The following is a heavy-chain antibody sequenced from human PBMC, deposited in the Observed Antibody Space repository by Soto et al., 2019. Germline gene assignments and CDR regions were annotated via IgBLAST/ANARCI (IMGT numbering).Heavy chain of an antibody. CDR2: ISSTTNYI. Sequence: PGGSLRLSYAASGFTFTKYSMNWVRQAPGKGLEWVSSISSTTNYIYYGDSMKGRFTISRDNAKNSLYLEMNSLRAEDTAVYYCARESEDLTSNFDYWGQGTLVTVS. V-gene: IGHV3-21*06. CDR1: GFTFTKYS. CDR3: ARESEDLTSNFDY. J-gene: IGHJ4*02.